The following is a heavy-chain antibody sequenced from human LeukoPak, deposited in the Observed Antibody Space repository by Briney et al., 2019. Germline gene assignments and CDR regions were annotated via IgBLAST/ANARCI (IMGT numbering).Heavy chain of an antibody. CDR3: AKDKRWELLGFFDL. CDR2: ISWNSGSI. CDR1: GFTFGNYA. V-gene: IGHV3-9*01. J-gene: IGHJ5*02. Sequence: GGSLRLSCAASGFTFGNYAMHWVRQAPGKGLEWVSGISWNSGSIGYADSVKGRFTISRDNAKNSLYLQMNSLRAEDTALYYCAKDKRWELLGFFDLWGQGTLVTVST. D-gene: IGHD1-26*01.